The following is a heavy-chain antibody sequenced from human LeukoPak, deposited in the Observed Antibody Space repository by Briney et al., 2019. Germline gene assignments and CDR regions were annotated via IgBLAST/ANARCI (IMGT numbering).Heavy chain of an antibody. CDR1: GYTFTSYY. V-gene: IGHV1-46*01. CDR3: ARDLLPPGSPPPHYYDSSGSNFGRPEEGC. CDR2: INPIGGST. D-gene: IGHD3-22*01. Sequence: ASVKVSCKASGYTFTSYYMHWVRQAPGQGLEWMGIINPIGGSTSYAQKFQGRVTMTRDMSTSTVYMELSSLRSEDTAVYYCARDLLPPGSPPPHYYDSSGSNFGRPEEGCWGQGILVSVSS. J-gene: IGHJ4*02.